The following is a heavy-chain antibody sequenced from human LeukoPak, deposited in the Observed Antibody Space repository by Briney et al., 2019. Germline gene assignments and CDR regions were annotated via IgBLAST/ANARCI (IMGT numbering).Heavy chain of an antibody. V-gene: IGHV3-66*01. Sequence: GGSLRLSCTASGFSVSDIPMNWVRQTPGKGLDWVSGLYRGGATYYADSLGGRFTISRDDSKNMLFLQMTNLRVDDTATYYCARGNDRVGGRPDPWGQGTRVTVSS. D-gene: IGHD3-22*01. CDR1: GFSVSDIP. CDR3: ARGNDRVGGRPDP. J-gene: IGHJ5*02. CDR2: LYRGGAT.